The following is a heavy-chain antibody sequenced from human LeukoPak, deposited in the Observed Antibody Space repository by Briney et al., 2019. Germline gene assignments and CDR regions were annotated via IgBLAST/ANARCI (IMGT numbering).Heavy chain of an antibody. Sequence: PSETLSLTCTVSGGSISSSSYYWGWIRQPPGKGLEWIGSIYYSGSTYYNPSLKSRVTISVATSKNQFSLKLSSVTAADTAVYYCARDLSVAAAFDYWGQGTLVTVSS. CDR1: GGSISSSSYY. CDR3: ARDLSVAAAFDY. CDR2: IYYSGST. V-gene: IGHV4-39*07. J-gene: IGHJ4*02. D-gene: IGHD6-13*01.